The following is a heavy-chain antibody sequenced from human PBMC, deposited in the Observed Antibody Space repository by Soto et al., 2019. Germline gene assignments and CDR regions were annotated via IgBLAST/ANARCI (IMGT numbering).Heavy chain of an antibody. CDR3: AKYSYGNYYYYYGMDV. Sequence: PGGSLRLSCAASGFTFSSYAMSWVRQAPGKGLEWVSAISGSGGSTYYADSVKGRFTISRDNSKNTLYLQMNSLRAEDTAVYYCAKYSYGNYYYYYGMDVWGQGTTVTVSS. CDR1: GFTFSSYA. V-gene: IGHV3-23*01. CDR2: ISGSGGST. J-gene: IGHJ6*02. D-gene: IGHD5-18*01.